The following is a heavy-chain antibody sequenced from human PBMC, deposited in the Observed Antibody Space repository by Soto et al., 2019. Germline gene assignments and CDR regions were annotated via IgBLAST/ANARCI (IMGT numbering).Heavy chain of an antibody. D-gene: IGHD3-10*01. CDR3: ARVWRVGELTPPLAY. Sequence: SETLSLTCAASGGSISSGGYSWIWIRQPPGKGLEWIGYIYHSGSTYYNPSLKSRVTISVDRSTNQFSLKLSSVTAADTAVYYCARVWRVGELTPPLAYWGKRAMVT. CDR2: IYHSGST. CDR1: GGSISSGGYS. V-gene: IGHV4-30-2*01. J-gene: IGHJ4*02.